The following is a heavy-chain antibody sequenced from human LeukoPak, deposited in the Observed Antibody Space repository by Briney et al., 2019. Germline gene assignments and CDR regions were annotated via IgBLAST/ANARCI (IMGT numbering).Heavy chain of an antibody. D-gene: IGHD3-22*01. CDR2: IYYSGST. V-gene: IGHV4-30-4*01. J-gene: IGHJ3*02. CDR3: ARDGYYYDSSGYPRGQDAFDI. Sequence: SETLSLTCTVSGGSISSGDYYWSWIRQPPGKGLEWIGYIYYSGSTYYNPSLKSRVTISVDTSKNQFSLKLSSVTAADTAVYYCARDGYYYDSSGYPRGQDAFDIWGQGTMVTVSS. CDR1: GGSISSGDYY.